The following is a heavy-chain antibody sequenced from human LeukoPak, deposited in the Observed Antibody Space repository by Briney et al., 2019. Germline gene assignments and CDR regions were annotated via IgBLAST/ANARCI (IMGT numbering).Heavy chain of an antibody. J-gene: IGHJ4*02. D-gene: IGHD3-3*01. CDR1: GFSVINAW. Sequence: GGSLRLSCAASGFSVINAWMSWIRQAPGQGLEWVGRIKSRADGGTTGYAAPVEGRFSISRDDSENTLYLQMNSLQIDDTALYYCLIFPGRWGQGTLVTVSS. V-gene: IGHV3-15*05. CDR2: IKSRADGGTT. CDR3: LIFPGR.